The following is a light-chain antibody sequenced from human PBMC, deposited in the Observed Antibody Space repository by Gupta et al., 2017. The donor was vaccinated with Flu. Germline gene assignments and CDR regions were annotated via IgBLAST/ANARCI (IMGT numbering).Light chain of an antibody. CDR1: QSLSMF. CDR2: DVS. V-gene: IGKV1-39*01. J-gene: IGKJ2*01. CDR3: QQSYISPYT. Sequence: DIQVTQSPSSLSASVGDRVTITCQASQSLSMFLNWYQQKPGKAPSLLIFDVSTLQRGVPSKFSGSGSGTDFTLTINSLQPEDFATYYCQQSYISPYTFGQRTKLEIK.